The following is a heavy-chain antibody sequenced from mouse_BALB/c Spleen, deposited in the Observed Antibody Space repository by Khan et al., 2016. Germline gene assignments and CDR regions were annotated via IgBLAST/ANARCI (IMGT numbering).Heavy chain of an antibody. D-gene: IGHD2-3*01. Sequence: QVQLQQSGPGLVAPSQSLSITCTVSGFSITSYGVGWVRQPPGKGLEWLGVIWGDGSTNYHSALISRLSISKDKSKSQVFLKLNSLQTEDTATYYWAKTGDGYFPAWFTYWGQGTLVTVSA. CDR3: AKTGDGYFPAWFTY. CDR1: GFSITSYG. J-gene: IGHJ3*01. V-gene: IGHV2-3*01. CDR2: IWGDGST.